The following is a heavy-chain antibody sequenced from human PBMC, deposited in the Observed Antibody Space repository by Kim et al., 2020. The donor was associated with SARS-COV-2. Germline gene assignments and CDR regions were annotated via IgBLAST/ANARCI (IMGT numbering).Heavy chain of an antibody. CDR1: GDSVSNNSAG. V-gene: IGHV6-1*01. CDR3: ARDRVSSGWYQTEYFDY. J-gene: IGHJ4*02. D-gene: IGHD6-19*01. Sequence: SQTLSLTCVISGDSVSNNSAGWNWIRQSPSRGLEWLGKTYYRSKWYSDYAFSVKSRISINPDTSTNQFSLKLSFVTPEDTAVYYCARDRVSSGWYQTEYFDYWGQGSLVTVSS. CDR2: TYYRSKWYS.